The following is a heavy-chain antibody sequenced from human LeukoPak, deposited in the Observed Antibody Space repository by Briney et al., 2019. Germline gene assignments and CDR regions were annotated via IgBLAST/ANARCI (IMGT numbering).Heavy chain of an antibody. J-gene: IGHJ6*02. CDR2: LGRSGENR. CDR1: GFTFTDYS. D-gene: IGHD2-2*01. Sequence: GGSLRLPCAYSGFTFTDYSMSWVRQAPGKGLEWVSGLGRSGENRYYATSVRGRFSISRDNSKDTVYLQMNSLRAEDTAIYYCVKDRPCETCMPMDAWGQGTTVTVSS. V-gene: IGHV3-23*01. CDR3: VKDRPCETCMPMDA.